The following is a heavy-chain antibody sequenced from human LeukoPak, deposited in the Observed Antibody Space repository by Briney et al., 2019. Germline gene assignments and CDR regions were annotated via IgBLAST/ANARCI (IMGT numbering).Heavy chain of an antibody. CDR1: GFTSSSYS. D-gene: IGHD3-10*02. CDR3: AELGITMIGGV. V-gene: IGHV3-21*01. Sequence: KPGGSLRLSCAASGFTSSSYSMNWVRQAPGKGLEWVSSISSSSSYIYYADSVKGRFTISRDNAKNSLYLQMNSLRAEDTAVYYCAELGITMIGGVWGKGTTVTISS. CDR2: ISSSSSYI. J-gene: IGHJ6*04.